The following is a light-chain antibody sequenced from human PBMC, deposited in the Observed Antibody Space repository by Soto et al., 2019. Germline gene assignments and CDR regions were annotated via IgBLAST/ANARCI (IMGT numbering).Light chain of an antibody. CDR1: RSVSNSY. CDR3: QQYGSSPWT. Sequence: EIVLTQSPATLSLSPGERATLSCRASRSVSNSYLAWYQHKPVQAPRRLIYGASSSATGIPDRFSGSGSGTDFSLPISRLEPEDFAAYYCQQYGSSPWTFGQGTKVDI. V-gene: IGKV3-20*01. CDR2: GAS. J-gene: IGKJ1*01.